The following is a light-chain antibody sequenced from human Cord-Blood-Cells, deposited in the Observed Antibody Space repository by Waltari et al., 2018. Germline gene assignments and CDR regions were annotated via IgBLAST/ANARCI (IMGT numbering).Light chain of an antibody. CDR3: AAWDDSLSGYV. Sequence: QSVFTQPPSASGTPGQRVTISCSGSSSNIGSNYVYWYQQLPGTAPKLLIYRNNQRPSGVPDRFSGSKAGTSASLAISGLRSEDEADYYCAAWDDSLSGYVFGTGTKVTVL. V-gene: IGLV1-47*01. J-gene: IGLJ1*01. CDR2: RNN. CDR1: SSNIGSNY.